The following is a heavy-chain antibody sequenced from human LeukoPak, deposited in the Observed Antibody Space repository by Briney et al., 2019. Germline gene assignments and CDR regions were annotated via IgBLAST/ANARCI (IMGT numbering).Heavy chain of an antibody. J-gene: IGHJ4*02. CDR1: GGSISSSSYY. V-gene: IGHV4-39*01. CDR3: ARLRVAAASYYFDY. D-gene: IGHD6-13*01. CDR2: IYYSGST. Sequence: KPSETLSLTCTVSGGSISSSSYYWGWIRQPPGKGLEWIGSIYYSGSTYYNPSLKSRVTISVDTSKNQFSLKLSSVTAADTAVYYCARLRVAAASYYFDYWGQGTLVTVSS.